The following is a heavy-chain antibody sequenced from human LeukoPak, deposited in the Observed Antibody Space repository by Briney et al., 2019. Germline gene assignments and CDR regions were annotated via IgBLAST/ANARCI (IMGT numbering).Heavy chain of an antibody. CDR1: GYTFTAYY. J-gene: IGHJ4*02. D-gene: IGHD1-26*01. V-gene: IGHV1-2*02. CDR3: ARHLSHTSGSYDY. Sequence: ASVKVSCKAPGYTFTAYYMHWVRQAPGQGLEWMGWINPNSGGTNYAQKFQGRVTMTRDTSISTAYMEVSRLRSDDTAVYYCARHLSHTSGSYDYWGQGTLVTVSS. CDR2: INPNSGGT.